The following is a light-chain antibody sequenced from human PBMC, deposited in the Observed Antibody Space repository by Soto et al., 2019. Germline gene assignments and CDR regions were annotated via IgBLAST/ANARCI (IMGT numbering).Light chain of an antibody. CDR3: QQYRTSPSA. J-gene: IGKJ1*01. CDR1: QSVGRNC. Sequence: EIVLTQFPGTLSLSTGERATLSCRASQSVGRNCVAWYQQKPGQAPRVIIYAASNRASGIPDRFSGSGSGSDFTLTISRLEPEDFAVHYCQQYRTSPSAFGQGTKVEIK. V-gene: IGKV3-20*01. CDR2: AAS.